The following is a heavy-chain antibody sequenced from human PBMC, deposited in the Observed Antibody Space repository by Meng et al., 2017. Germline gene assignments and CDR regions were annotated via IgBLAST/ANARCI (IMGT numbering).Heavy chain of an antibody. CDR2: IYYSGST. J-gene: IGHJ5*02. CDR3: ARDLHYGSGSYNWFDP. CDR1: CGSLSRGGYH. Sequence: QGPGPGLGKPSQTLSLTCQFSCGSLSRGGYHWSWIRQHPGKGLEWIGYIYYSGSTYYNPSLKSRVTISVDTSKNQFSLKLSSVTAADTAVYYCARDLHYGSGSYNWFDPWGQGTLVTVSS. D-gene: IGHD3-10*01. V-gene: IGHV4-31*03.